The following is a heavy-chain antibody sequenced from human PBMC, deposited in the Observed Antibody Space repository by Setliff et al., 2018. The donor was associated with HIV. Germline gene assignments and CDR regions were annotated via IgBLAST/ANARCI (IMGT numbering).Heavy chain of an antibody. CDR1: GVSVRSGDH. CDR2: FSYTDEPYINYLE. J-gene: IGHJ4*02. V-gene: IGHV4-30-4*01. Sequence: PSETLSLTCTVSGVSVRSGDHWSWVRQAPGKGLEWIGYFSYTDEPYINYLEYFNSSLKNRLAITLDKPRNQFSLNLTSVTAADTAVYYCARQAWHYDRDGYFIDYWGQGMLVTVSS. CDR3: ARQAWHYDRDGYFIDY. D-gene: IGHD3-22*01.